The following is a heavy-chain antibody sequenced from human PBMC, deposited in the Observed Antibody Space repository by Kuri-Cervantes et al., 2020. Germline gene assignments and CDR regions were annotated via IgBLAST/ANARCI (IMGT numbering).Heavy chain of an antibody. V-gene: IGHV3-9*01. CDR2: ISWNSGSI. J-gene: IGHJ4*02. CDR3: ARGVRGVQPLFDY. D-gene: IGHD3-10*01. CDR1: GFTFDDYA. Sequence: SLKISCAASGFTFDDYAMHWVRQAPGKGLEWVSGISWNSGSIGYADSVKGRFTISRDNAKNSLYLQMNSLRAEDTAVYYCARGVRGVQPLFDYWGQGTLVTVSS.